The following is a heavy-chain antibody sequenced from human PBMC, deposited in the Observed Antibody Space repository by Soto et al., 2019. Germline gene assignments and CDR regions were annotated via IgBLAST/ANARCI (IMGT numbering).Heavy chain of an antibody. Sequence: SETLSLTCTVSGGSFSSGDYYWSWIRQPPGKGLEGIGYIYYSGSTNYNLSLKSRVTISVDTSKNQFSLKLSSVTAADTAVYYCAREDYYDSSGYLPWGQGTLVTVSS. J-gene: IGHJ5*01. D-gene: IGHD3-22*01. CDR3: AREDYYDSSGYLP. V-gene: IGHV4-30-4*01. CDR1: GGSFSSGDYY. CDR2: IYYSGST.